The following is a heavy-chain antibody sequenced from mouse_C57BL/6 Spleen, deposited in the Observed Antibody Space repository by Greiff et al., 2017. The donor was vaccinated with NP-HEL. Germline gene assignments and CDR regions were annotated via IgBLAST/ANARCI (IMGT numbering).Heavy chain of an antibody. CDR1: GFTFSDYG. CDR2: ISSGSSTI. D-gene: IGHD1-1*02. CDR3: ARLYGDAMDY. J-gene: IGHJ4*01. Sequence: EVKLVESGGGLVKPGGSLKLSCAASGFTFSDYGMHWVRQAPEKGLEWVAYISSGSSTIYYADTVKGRFTISRDNAKNTLFLQMTSLRSEDTAMYYCARLYGDAMDYWGQGTSVTVSS. V-gene: IGHV5-17*01.